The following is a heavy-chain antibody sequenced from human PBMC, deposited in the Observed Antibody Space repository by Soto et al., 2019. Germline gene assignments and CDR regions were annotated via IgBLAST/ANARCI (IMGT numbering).Heavy chain of an antibody. CDR3: ARDVPWLVTLNAEYFQH. V-gene: IGHV1-18*01. CDR2: ISAYNGNT. D-gene: IGHD6-19*01. CDR1: GYTFTSYG. Sequence: QVQLVQSGAEVKKPGASVKVSCKASGYTFTSYGISWVRQAPGQGLEWMGWISAYNGNTNYAQKLQGRVTMTTDPSTSTAYMELRSLRSDDTAVYYWARDVPWLVTLNAEYFQHWGQGTLVTVSS. J-gene: IGHJ1*01.